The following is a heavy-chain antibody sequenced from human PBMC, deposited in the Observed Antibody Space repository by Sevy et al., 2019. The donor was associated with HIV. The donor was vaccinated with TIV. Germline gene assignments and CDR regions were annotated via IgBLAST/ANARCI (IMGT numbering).Heavy chain of an antibody. D-gene: IGHD3-3*01. CDR1: GGSISSYY. CDR2: IYYSGST. V-gene: IGHV4-59*13. J-gene: IGHJ6*02. Sequence: SETLSLTCTVSGGSISSYYWSWIRQPPGKGLEWVGYIYYSGSTNYNPSLKSRVTISVDTSKNQFSLKLSSVTAADTAVYYCASTYDFWRGYYIYYYGMDVWGQGTTVTVSS. CDR3: ASTYDFWRGYYIYYYGMDV.